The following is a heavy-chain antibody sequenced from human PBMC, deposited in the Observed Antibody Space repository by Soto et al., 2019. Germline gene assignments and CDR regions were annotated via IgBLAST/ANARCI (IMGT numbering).Heavy chain of an antibody. Sequence: PSETLSLTCTVSGCSISSSSYYWGWIRQPPGKGLEWIGSIYYSGSTYYNPSLKSRVTISVDTSKNQFSLKLSSVTAADTAVYYCARHRVAARPSDYWGQGTLVTVSS. CDR2: IYYSGST. CDR3: ARHRVAARPSDY. V-gene: IGHV4-39*01. D-gene: IGHD6-6*01. J-gene: IGHJ4*02. CDR1: GCSISSSSYY.